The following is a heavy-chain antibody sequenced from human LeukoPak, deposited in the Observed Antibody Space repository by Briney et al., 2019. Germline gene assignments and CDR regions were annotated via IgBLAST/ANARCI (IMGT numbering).Heavy chain of an antibody. D-gene: IGHD2-21*01. V-gene: IGHV1-2*02. CDR3: AREAGDNAYDV. Sequence: ASVKVSCKASGYTFTDFYMHLLRQAPGQGLEWMGWINPKSGGTRYAQRFQGRVTMTRDTSISTSYMEVSRLIYDGTAVYYCAREAGDNAYDVWGQGTMVTVSS. J-gene: IGHJ3*01. CDR2: INPKSGGT. CDR1: GYTFTDFY.